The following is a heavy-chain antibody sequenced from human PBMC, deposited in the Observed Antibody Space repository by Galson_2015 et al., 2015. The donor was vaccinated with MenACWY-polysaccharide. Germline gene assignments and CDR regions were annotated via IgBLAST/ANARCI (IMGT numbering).Heavy chain of an antibody. J-gene: IGHJ4*02. Sequence: SLRISCAASGFTFSSYDMHWVRQVTGKGLEWVSAIDTAGSTYYSGSVKGRFIISRENAKNSSYLQMNSLGDGDTALYFCARGKYFYDSSGSLDDWGQGTPVIVSS. CDR3: ARGKYFYDSSGSLDD. D-gene: IGHD3-22*01. CDR2: IDTAGST. V-gene: IGHV3-13*01. CDR1: GFTFSSYD.